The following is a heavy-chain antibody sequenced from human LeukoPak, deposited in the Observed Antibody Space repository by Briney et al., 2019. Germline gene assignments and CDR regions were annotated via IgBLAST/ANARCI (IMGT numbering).Heavy chain of an antibody. CDR3: AREGPKGRDY. CDR2: IIPIFGTA. CDR1: GGTFSSYA. J-gene: IGHJ4*02. Sequence: GASVKVSCKASGGTFSSYAISWVRQAPGQGIEWMGGIIPIFGTANYSQKSQGRVTITADESPSTAYMELSSLRSEDTAVYYCAREGPKGRDYWGQGTLVTVSS. V-gene: IGHV1-69*13.